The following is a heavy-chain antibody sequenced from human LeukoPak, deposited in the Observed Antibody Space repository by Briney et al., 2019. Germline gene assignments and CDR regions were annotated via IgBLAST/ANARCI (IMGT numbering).Heavy chain of an antibody. V-gene: IGHV1-2*06. CDR2: INPNSGGT. CDR3: AFEVLSSGWVS. CDR1: GYTFTGYY. D-gene: IGHD6-19*01. Sequence: VASVKVSCTTSGYTFTGYYMHWVRQAPGQGLEWMGRINPNSGGTNYAQKFQGRVTMTRDTSISTAYMELSRLRSDDTAVYYCAFEVLSSGWVSWGQGTLVTVSS. J-gene: IGHJ5*02.